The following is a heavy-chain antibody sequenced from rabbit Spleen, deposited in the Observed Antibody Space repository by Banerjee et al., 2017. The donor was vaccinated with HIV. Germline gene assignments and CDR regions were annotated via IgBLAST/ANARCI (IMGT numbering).Heavy chain of an antibody. J-gene: IGHJ4*01. CDR3: ARFDTTNGGYGAGDL. CDR1: GFSFSSSYY. V-gene: IGHV1S40*01. CDR2: IYGGSGVNT. D-gene: IGHD3-1*01. Sequence: QSLEESGGDLVKPGASLTLTCTASGFSFSSSYYMCWVRQAPGKGLEWIAYIYGGSGVNTYYASWAKGRFTISKTSSTTVTLQMTSLTVADTATYFCARFDTTNGGYGAGDLWGQGTLVTVS.